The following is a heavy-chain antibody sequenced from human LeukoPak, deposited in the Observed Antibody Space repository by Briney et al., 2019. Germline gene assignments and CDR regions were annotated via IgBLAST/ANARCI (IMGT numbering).Heavy chain of an antibody. Sequence: SETLSLTCTVSGGSISSYYWSWLPQPPGKGREWIGYIYYSGSTNYNPSLKSRVTISVDTSKNQFSLKLSSVTAADTAVYYCATTRREDGSGSFDYWGQGTLVTVSS. CDR1: GGSISSYY. CDR3: ATTRREDGSGSFDY. V-gene: IGHV4-59*08. CDR2: IYYSGST. D-gene: IGHD3-10*01. J-gene: IGHJ4*02.